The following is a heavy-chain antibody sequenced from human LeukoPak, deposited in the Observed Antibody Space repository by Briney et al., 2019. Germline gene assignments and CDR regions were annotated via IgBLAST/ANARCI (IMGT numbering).Heavy chain of an antibody. V-gene: IGHV1-69*13. CDR1: GGTFSSYA. CDR2: IIPIFGTA. J-gene: IGHJ4*02. Sequence: ASVKVSCEASGGTFSSYAISWVRQAPGQGLEWMGGIIPIFGTANYAQKFQGRVTITADESTSTAYMELSSLRSEDTAVYYCARDGSGSYPFDYWGQGTLVTVSS. D-gene: IGHD1-26*01. CDR3: ARDGSGSYPFDY.